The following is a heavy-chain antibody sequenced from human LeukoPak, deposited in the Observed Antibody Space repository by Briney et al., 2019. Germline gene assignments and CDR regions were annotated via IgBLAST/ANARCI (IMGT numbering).Heavy chain of an antibody. CDR1: GFTFSSYG. J-gene: IGHJ3*02. CDR3: ARDESSGYRGSCAFDI. CDR2: IKQDGSEK. D-gene: IGHD3-22*01. V-gene: IGHV3-7*04. Sequence: PGGSLRLSCAASGFTFSSYGMHWVRQAPGKGLEWVANIKQDGSEKYYVDSVKGRFTISRDNAKNSLYLQMNSLRAEDTAVYYCARDESSGYRGSCAFDIWGQGTMVTVSS.